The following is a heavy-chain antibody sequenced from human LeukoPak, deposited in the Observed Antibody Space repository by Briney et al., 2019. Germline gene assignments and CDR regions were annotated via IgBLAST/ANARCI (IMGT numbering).Heavy chain of an antibody. D-gene: IGHD6-19*01. V-gene: IGHV1-18*01. Sequence: ASVKVSCKASGYTFTSYGISWVRQAPGQGLEWMGWVSGYNGNTNYAQKLQGRVTMTTDTSTSTAYMELRSLRSDDTAVYYCARDYSGWGEYYYYMDVWGKGTTVTVSS. CDR3: ARDYSGWGEYYYYMDV. CDR2: VSGYNGNT. CDR1: GYTFTSYG. J-gene: IGHJ6*03.